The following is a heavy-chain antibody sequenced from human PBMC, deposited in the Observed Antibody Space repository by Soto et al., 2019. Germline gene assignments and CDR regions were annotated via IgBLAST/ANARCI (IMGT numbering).Heavy chain of an antibody. J-gene: IGHJ4*02. D-gene: IGHD5-12*01. CDR3: AKYQMGTMFDY. CDR2: IYYSGST. Sequence: PSETLSLTCTVSGGSISSYYWSWIRQPPGKGLEWIGYIYYSGSTNYNPSLKSRVTIPVDTSKNQFSLKLSSVTAADTAVYYCAKYQMGTMFDYWGQGTLVTVSS. CDR1: GGSISSYY. V-gene: IGHV4-59*08.